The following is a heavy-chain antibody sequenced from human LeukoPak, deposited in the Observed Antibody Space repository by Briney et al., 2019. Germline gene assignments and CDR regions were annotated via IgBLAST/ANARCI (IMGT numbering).Heavy chain of an antibody. V-gene: IGHV3-23*01. CDR2: ISGSGGST. Sequence: GGTLRLSCAASGFTFSSYGMSWVRQAPGKGLEWVSAISGSGGSTYYADSVKGRFTISRDNSKNTLYLQMNSLRAEDTAVYYCARELSGYPPYDAFDIWGQGTMVTVSS. J-gene: IGHJ3*02. CDR1: GFTFSSYG. CDR3: ARELSGYPPYDAFDI. D-gene: IGHD5-12*01.